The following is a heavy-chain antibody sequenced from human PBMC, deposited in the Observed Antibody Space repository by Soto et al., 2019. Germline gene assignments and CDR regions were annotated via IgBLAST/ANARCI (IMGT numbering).Heavy chain of an antibody. CDR3: ARILGPYHNWNDRRKVFDP. J-gene: IGHJ5*02. CDR1: GGSISSGGYY. V-gene: IGHV4-31*03. D-gene: IGHD1-20*01. CDR2: IYYSGST. Sequence: SETLSLTCTVSGGSISSGGYYWSWIRQHPGKGLEWIGYIYYSGSTYYNPSLKSRVTISVDTSKNQFSLKLSSVTAADTAVYYCARILGPYHNWNDRRKVFDPWGQGTLVTVSS.